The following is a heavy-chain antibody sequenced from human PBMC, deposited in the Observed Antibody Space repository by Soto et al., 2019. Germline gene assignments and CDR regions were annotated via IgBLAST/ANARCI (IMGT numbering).Heavy chain of an antibody. J-gene: IGHJ4*02. Sequence: GGSLRLSCAASGFTFSSYGMHWVRQAPGMGLEWVAVISYDGSNKYYADSVKGRFTISRDTSKNTLYLQMNNLRAEDTAVYYCAKAVGTSVRALNDYWGPGTLVTVSS. CDR1: GFTFSSYG. D-gene: IGHD1-26*01. CDR3: AKAVGTSVRALNDY. CDR2: ISYDGSNK. V-gene: IGHV3-30*18.